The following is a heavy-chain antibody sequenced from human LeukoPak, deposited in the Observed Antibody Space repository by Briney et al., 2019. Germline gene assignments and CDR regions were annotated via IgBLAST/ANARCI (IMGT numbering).Heavy chain of an antibody. CDR2: ISAYNGNT. CDR3: ARDPGYYDSSGYYREAFDI. J-gene: IGHJ3*02. Sequence: ASVRVSCKASGYTFTGYYMHWVRQAPGQGLEWMGWISAYNGNTNYAQKLQGRVTITTDTSTSTAYMELRSLRSDDTAVYYCARDPGYYDSSGYYREAFDIWGQGTMVTVSS. CDR1: GYTFTGYY. V-gene: IGHV1-18*04. D-gene: IGHD3-22*01.